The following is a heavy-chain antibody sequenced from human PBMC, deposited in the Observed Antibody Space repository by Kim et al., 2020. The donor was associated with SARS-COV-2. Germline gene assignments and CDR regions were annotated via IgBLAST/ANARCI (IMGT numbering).Heavy chain of an antibody. Sequence: SETLSLTCTVSGGSMRIKNFYWAWIRQPPGKGLEWIGSMYYSGSTYYNPSLKSRVTISADMSKNQFSLNLNSVTATDTAVYYCAKQGALDPWGQGILVTVSS. J-gene: IGHJ5*02. V-gene: IGHV4-39*01. CDR1: GGSMRIKNFY. CDR3: AKQGALDP. D-gene: IGHD3-3*02. CDR2: MYYSGST.